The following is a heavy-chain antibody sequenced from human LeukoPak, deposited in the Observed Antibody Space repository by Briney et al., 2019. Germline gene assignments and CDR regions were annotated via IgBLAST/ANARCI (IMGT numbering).Heavy chain of an antibody. CDR3: ARHRPGSGWYDWFDP. V-gene: IGHV4-39*01. CDR2: IYYSGST. J-gene: IGHJ5*02. Sequence: SETLSLTCTVSGGSISSSSYYWGWIRQPPGKGLEWIGSIYYSGSTYYNPSLKSRVTISVDTSKNQFSLKLSSVTAADTAVYYCARHRPGSGWYDWFDPRGQGTLVTVSS. CDR1: GGSISSSSYY. D-gene: IGHD6-19*01.